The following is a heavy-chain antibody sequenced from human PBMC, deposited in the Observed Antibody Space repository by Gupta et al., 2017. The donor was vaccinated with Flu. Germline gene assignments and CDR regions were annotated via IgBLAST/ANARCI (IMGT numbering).Heavy chain of an antibody. CDR1: GGSISSSSYY. CDR3: ARPPWAYGDGAFDI. V-gene: IGHV4-39*01. CDR2: IYYSGST. Sequence: QLQLQESGPGLVKPSETLSLTCTASGGSISSSSYYWGWIRQPPGKGLEWIGSIYYSGSTYYNPSLKSRVTISVDTSKNQFSLKLSSVTAADTAVYYCARPPWAYGDGAFDIWGQGTMVTVAS. J-gene: IGHJ3*02. D-gene: IGHD4-17*01.